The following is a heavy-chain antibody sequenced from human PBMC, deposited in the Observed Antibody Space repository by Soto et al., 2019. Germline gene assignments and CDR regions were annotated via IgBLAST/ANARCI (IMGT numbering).Heavy chain of an antibody. CDR1: GFTFDDYA. D-gene: IGHD3-3*01. J-gene: IGHJ4*02. CDR2: ISWSTSSI. Sequence: GGSLRLSCVASGFTFDDYAMHWVRQIPGKGLQWVSGISWSTSSIGYGASLRGRFLISRDNANNSLYLQMNDLRPEDTALYYCGKASSSNSWSPIDYWGQGTMVTVSS. V-gene: IGHV3-9*01. CDR3: GKASSSNSWSPIDY.